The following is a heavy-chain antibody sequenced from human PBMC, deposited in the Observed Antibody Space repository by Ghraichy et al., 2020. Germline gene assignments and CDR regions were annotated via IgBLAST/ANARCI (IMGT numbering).Heavy chain of an antibody. CDR2: IIPILGIA. J-gene: IGHJ5*02. V-gene: IGHV1-69*04. D-gene: IGHD3-3*01. Sequence: SVKVSCKASGGTFSSYAISWVRQAPGQGLEWMGRIIPILGIANYAQKFQGRVTITADKSTSTAYMELSSLRSEDTAVYYCAADVLRFLEWLSSHFINWFDPWGQGTLVTVSS. CDR1: GGTFSSYA. CDR3: AADVLRFLEWLSSHFINWFDP.